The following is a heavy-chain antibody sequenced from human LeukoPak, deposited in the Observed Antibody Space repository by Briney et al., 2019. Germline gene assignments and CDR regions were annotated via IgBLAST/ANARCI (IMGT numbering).Heavy chain of an antibody. CDR2: MNPNSGNT. CDR1: GYTFTSYD. J-gene: IGHJ4*02. V-gene: IGHV1-8*03. D-gene: IGHD5-18*01. Sequence: ASVKVSCKASGYTFTSYDINWVRQATGQGLEWMGWMNPNSGNTGYAQKFQGRVTITRNTSISTAYMELSSLRSEDTAVYYCARGPAWGYSSPYYFDYWGQGTLVTVSS. CDR3: ARGPAWGYSSPYYFDY.